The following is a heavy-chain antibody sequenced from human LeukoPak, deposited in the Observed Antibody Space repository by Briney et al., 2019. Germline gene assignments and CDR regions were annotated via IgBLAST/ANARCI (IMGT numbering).Heavy chain of an antibody. D-gene: IGHD3-9*01. V-gene: IGHV4-4*02. CDR1: GVSISSSEW. CDR2: IHRDGRT. CDR3: GKTDIYFNPIDY. Sequence: PSGTLSLTCAVSGVSISSSEWRIWVRQPPGQGLEWIGEIHRDGRTRYNPSLKSRVTMSMDYSKNQFSLSVTSVTAADTAIYYCGKTDIYFNPIDYWGPGSLVTVSS. J-gene: IGHJ4*02.